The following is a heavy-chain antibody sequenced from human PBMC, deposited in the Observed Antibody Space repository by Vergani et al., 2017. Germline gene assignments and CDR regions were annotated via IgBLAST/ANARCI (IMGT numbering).Heavy chain of an antibody. D-gene: IGHD6-19*01. J-gene: IGHJ3*01. V-gene: IGHV4-61*02. CDR1: GTSVSSGTHY. Sequence: QVQLQESGPGLVRPSDTLSLTCSVSGTSVSSGTHYWNWIRQPADKTLEWIGRIYTSGSTDYNPTLRSRITLSLVRSTNQVSLKVSSVTAADTAVYFCARDTAVADDVFDLWGQGTLVSVSA. CDR2: IYTSGST. CDR3: ARDTAVADDVFDL.